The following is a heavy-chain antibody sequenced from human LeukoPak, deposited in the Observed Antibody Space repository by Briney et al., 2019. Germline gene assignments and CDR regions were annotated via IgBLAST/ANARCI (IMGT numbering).Heavy chain of an antibody. CDR1: GFTFSNAW. D-gene: IGHD2-2*01. J-gene: IGHJ6*02. V-gene: IGHV3-15*07. CDR2: IKSKTDGGTT. Sequence: GGSLRFSCAASGFTFSNAWMNWVRQAPGKGLEWVGRIKSKTDGGTTDYAAPVKGRFTISRDDSKNTLYLQMNSLKTEDTAVYYCTTPNGVPAARYYYYYGMDVWGQGTTVTVSS. CDR3: TTPNGVPAARYYYYYGMDV.